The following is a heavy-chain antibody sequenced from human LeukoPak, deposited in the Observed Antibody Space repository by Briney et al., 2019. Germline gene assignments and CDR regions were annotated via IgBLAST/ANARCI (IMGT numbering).Heavy chain of an antibody. J-gene: IGHJ4*02. D-gene: IGHD3-3*01. CDR3: ARVSIRGLRFLEQGEGRYYFEY. Sequence: SVKVSCTASGGTFSRYAISWVRHTPGHGLEWIGEYIPIFGTAKYAQKTQGRFTTTADGSTSTAYMEPSSLRSEDTAVYYCARVSIRGLRFLEQGEGRYYFEYWGQGTLVTVSS. CDR2: YIPIFGTA. V-gene: IGHV1-69*13. CDR1: GGTFSRYA.